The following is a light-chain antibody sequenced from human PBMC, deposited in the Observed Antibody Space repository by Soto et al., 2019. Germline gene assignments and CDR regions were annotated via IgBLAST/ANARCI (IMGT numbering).Light chain of an antibody. J-gene: IGLJ1*01. CDR2: GNN. Sequence: QSVLTQAPSVSVAPGQRVTISCTGSSSNIGAGYDVHWYQKVPGTAPKLLIYGNNNRPSGVPDRFSGSKSGTSASLAITGLQAEDEADYYCQSYDSSLSAPYVFGTGTKVTVL. CDR3: QSYDSSLSAPYV. V-gene: IGLV1-40*01. CDR1: SSNIGAGYD.